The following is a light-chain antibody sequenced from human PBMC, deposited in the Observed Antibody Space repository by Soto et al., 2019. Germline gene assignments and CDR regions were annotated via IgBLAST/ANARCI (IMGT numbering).Light chain of an antibody. Sequence: AIRMTQSPSPLSASTGDRVTITCRAGQGISSYLAWYQQKPGKAPKLLIYVASTLQSGVPSRFSGSGSGTDFTLTISCLQSEDFATYYCQQYYSYPTFGQGTKVDIK. CDR3: QQYYSYPT. CDR2: VAS. J-gene: IGKJ1*01. CDR1: QGISSY. V-gene: IGKV1-8*01.